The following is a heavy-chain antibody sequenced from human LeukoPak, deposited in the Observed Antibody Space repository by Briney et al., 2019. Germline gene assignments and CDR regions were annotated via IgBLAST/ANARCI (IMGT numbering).Heavy chain of an antibody. J-gene: IGHJ4*02. CDR2: ISGSGGST. CDR3: AIRSGSYYGPIDY. D-gene: IGHD3-10*01. Sequence: PSETLSLTCAVYGGSFSGYYWSWVRQAPGKGLEWVSAISGSGGSTYYADSVKGRFTISGDNSKNTLYLQMNSLRAEDTAVYYCAIRSGSYYGPIDYWGQGTLVTVSS. V-gene: IGHV3-23*01. CDR1: GGSFSGYY.